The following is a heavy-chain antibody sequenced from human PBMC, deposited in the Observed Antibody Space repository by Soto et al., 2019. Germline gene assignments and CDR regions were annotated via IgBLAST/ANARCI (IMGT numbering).Heavy chain of an antibody. D-gene: IGHD6-25*01. CDR2: INHSGST. CDR3: ARRSAAGP. CDR1: GGSFSGYY. Sequence: QLQLQESGAGLLKPSETLSLTCAVYGGSFSGYYWSWIRQPPGKGLEWIGEINHSGSTNYNPSLKSRVTISVDTSKNQFSLKLSSVTAADTAVYYCARRSAAGPWGQGTLVTVSS. J-gene: IGHJ5*02. V-gene: IGHV4-34*01.